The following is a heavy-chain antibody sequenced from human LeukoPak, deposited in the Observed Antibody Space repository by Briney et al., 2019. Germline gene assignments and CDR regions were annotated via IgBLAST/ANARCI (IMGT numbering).Heavy chain of an antibody. CDR2: IYHSGST. D-gene: IGHD2-8*01. CDR3: ARIYCTNGVCWGVSYYMDV. Sequence: PSETLSLTCTVSGYSISSGYYCGWIRQPPGKGLEWIGSIYHSGSTYYNPSLKSRVTISVDTSKNQFSLKLSSVTAADTAVYYCARIYCTNGVCWGVSYYMDVWGKGTTVTVSS. CDR1: GYSISSGYY. J-gene: IGHJ6*03. V-gene: IGHV4-38-2*02.